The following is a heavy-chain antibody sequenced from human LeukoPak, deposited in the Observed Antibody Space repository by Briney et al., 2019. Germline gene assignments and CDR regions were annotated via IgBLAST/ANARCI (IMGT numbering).Heavy chain of an antibody. CDR1: GFTFSSYG. CDR2: IRYDGNNK. CDR3: AKALIQLWVSFIDY. J-gene: IGHJ4*02. V-gene: IGHV3-30*02. Sequence: GGSLRLSCAASGFTFSSYGMHWVRQAPGKRLEWVAFIRYDGNNKDYADSVKGRFTISRDNSKNTLFLQMNSLRAEDTAVYYCAKALIQLWVSFIDYWGQGILVTVSS. D-gene: IGHD5-18*01.